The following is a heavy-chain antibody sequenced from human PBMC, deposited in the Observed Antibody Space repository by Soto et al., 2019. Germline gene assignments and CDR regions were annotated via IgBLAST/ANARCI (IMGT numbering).Heavy chain of an antibody. Sequence: SKTQSVKSTVAGGSNSDLDWSRIRKTQGKGLEWIGYIYYSGSTNYTPSLKSRVTMTTDTSTSTAYMELRSLRSDDTSVYFCVKGPPGSWYVYKWSEPWGKRTLDTVSP. J-gene: IGHJ5*02. D-gene: IGHD6-13*01. V-gene: IGHV4-59*11. CDR2: IYYSGST. CDR3: VKGPPGSWYVYKWSEP. CDR1: GGSNSDLD.